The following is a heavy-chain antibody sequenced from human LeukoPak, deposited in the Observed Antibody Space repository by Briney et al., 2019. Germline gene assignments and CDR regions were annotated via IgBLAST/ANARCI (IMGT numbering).Heavy chain of an antibody. J-gene: IGHJ6*02. CDR2: IYYSGST. V-gene: IGHV4-59*01. CDR3: ARGGMTYYDILTGYSYGMGV. CDR1: GGSISSYY. Sequence: SETLSLTCTVSGGSISSYYWSWIRQPPGKGLEWIGYIYYSGSTNYNPSLKSRVTISVDTSNNQLSLRLSSVTAADTAVYYCARGGMTYYDILTGYSYGMGVWGQGTTVTVSS. D-gene: IGHD3-9*01.